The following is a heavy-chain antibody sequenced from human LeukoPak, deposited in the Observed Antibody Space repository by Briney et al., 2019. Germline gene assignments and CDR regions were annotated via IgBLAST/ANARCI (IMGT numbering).Heavy chain of an antibody. D-gene: IGHD3-22*01. CDR3: ARSRDSSGYYYLI. CDR1: GYSFTSYW. CDR2: IYPDDSDT. J-gene: IGHJ4*02. Sequence: GESLKISCKGSGYSFTSYWIGWVRQMPGKGLEWMGIIYPDDSDTKYSPSFQGQVTISADKSISTAYLQWSSLKASDTATSYCARSRDSSGYYYLIWGQGTLVTVSS. V-gene: IGHV5-51*01.